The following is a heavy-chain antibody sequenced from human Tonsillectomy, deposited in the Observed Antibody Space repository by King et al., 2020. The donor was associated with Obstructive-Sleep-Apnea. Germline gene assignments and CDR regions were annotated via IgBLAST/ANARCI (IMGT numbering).Heavy chain of an antibody. CDR2: ISWNSNSI. Sequence: VQLVQSGGGLVQPGRSLRLYCAGSGFTFDDYAMHWVRQAPGKGLEWVSCISWNSNSIDYADSVKGRFTISRDNAKNSLYLQMNSLRTEDTALYYCARGGYSSNWYWGQGTLVTVSS. D-gene: IGHD6-13*01. V-gene: IGHV3-9*01. CDR3: ARGGYSSNWY. J-gene: IGHJ4*02. CDR1: GFTFDDYA.